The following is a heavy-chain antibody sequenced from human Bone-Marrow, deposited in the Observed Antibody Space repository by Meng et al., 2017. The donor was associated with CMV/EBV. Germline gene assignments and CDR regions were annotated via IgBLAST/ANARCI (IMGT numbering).Heavy chain of an antibody. CDR2: INHSGST. J-gene: IGHJ4*02. D-gene: IGHD6-19*01. V-gene: IGHV4-34*01. CDR3: ARIQWLVPDY. Sequence: SEPLSLTCAVYGGSFSGYYWSWIRQPPGKGLEWIGEINHSGSTNYNPSLKSRVTISVDTSKNQFSLKLSSVTAADTAVYYCARIQWLVPDYWGQGTLVTVSS. CDR1: GGSFSGYY.